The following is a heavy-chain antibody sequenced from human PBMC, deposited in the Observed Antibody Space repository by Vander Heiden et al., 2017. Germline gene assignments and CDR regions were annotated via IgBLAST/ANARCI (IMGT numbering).Heavy chain of an antibody. CDR2: ITYDGTNK. Sequence: QVHLVVSGGGVLRPVRAARLPRSSSGFPLSGYSMHWVRQASGKGLEWVAVITYDGTNKNSADSVKGRFTISRDNSKNTLSLQMDNVRVEDTAIYDCARGGDPQNYDCEYWVQGVLGTVSS. V-gene: IGHV3-30-3*01. D-gene: IGHD3-3*01. J-gene: IGHJ4*02. CDR1: GFPLSGYS. CDR3: ARGGDPQNYDCEY.